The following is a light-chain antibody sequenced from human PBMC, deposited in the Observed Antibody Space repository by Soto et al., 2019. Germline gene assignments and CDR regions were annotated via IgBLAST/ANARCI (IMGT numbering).Light chain of an antibody. J-gene: IGKJ2*01. V-gene: IGKV3-15*01. CDR1: QSVSSN. Sequence: EIVMTQSPGTLSVSPGERATLSCRASQSVSSNLDWYQQKPGQAPRLLIYGASTRATGIPARFSGSGSGTEFTLTISSLQSADFAVYFCQQYNDWPPYTFGQGTKLEIK. CDR3: QQYNDWPPYT. CDR2: GAS.